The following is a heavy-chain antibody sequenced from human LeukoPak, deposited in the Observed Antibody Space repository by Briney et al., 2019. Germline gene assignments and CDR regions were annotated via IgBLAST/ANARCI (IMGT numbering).Heavy chain of an antibody. CDR3: ARGYTSGKGNAFDI. J-gene: IGHJ3*02. V-gene: IGHV3-23*01. CDR1: GFTFSSYA. D-gene: IGHD6-19*01. Sequence: AGGSLRLSCAASGFTFSSYAMSWVRQAPGKGLEWVSAISGSGGSTYYADSVKGRFTISRDNSKNTLYLQMNSLRAEDTAVYYCARGYTSGKGNAFDIWGQGTMVTVSS. CDR2: ISGSGGST.